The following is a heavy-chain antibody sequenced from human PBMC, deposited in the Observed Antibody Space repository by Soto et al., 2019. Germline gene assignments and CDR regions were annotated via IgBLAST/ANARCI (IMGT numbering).Heavy chain of an antibody. J-gene: IGHJ5*02. CDR3: AREAASYGWFDP. D-gene: IGHD4-17*01. CDR2: IYYSGST. Sequence: SETLSLTCTVSGGSISSYYWSWIRQPPGKGLEWIGYIYYSGSTNYNPSLKSRVTISVDTSKNQFSLKLSSVTVADTAVYYCAREAASYGWFDPWGQGTLVTVSS. CDR1: GGSISSYY. V-gene: IGHV4-59*01.